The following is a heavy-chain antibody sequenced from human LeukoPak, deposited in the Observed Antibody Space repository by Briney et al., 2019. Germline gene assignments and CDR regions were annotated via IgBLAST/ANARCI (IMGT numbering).Heavy chain of an antibody. D-gene: IGHD3-10*01. V-gene: IGHV3-21*01. J-gene: IGHJ4*02. CDR2: ISSSTSYV. CDR3: ARDRNYYGSGSYYIALGY. CDR1: GFTFSSYA. Sequence: GGSLRLSCAASGFTFSSYAMSWVRQAPGKGLEWVSSISSSTSYVYYADSVKGRFTISRDNAKNSLYLQMNSLRAEDTAVYYCARDRNYYGSGSYYIALGYWGQGTLVTVSS.